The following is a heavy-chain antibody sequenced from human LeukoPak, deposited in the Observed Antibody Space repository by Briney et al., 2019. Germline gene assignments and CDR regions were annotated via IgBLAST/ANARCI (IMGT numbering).Heavy chain of an antibody. J-gene: IGHJ4*02. D-gene: IGHD3-10*01. Sequence: PLASVKVSCKASGYTFTSYYMHWVRQAPGQGLEWMGVINPSGGSTSYAQKFQGRVTMTRDTSTSTVYMELRSLRSEDTAVYYCARPRVRGFFLDYWGQGPLVTVSS. CDR2: INPSGGST. V-gene: IGHV1-46*01. CDR3: ARPRVRGFFLDY. CDR1: GYTFTSYY.